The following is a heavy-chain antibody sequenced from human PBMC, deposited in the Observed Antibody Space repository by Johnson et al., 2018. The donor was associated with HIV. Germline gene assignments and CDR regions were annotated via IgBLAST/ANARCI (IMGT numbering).Heavy chain of an antibody. J-gene: IGHJ3*02. CDR3: ARDIRESFGSYDSSGSGLGAFDI. CDR2: IYSGGST. D-gene: IGHD3-22*01. V-gene: IGHV3-66*01. CDR1: GFTFSNAW. Sequence: VQLVESGGGLVKPGGSLRLSCAASGFTFSNAWMSWVRPAPGKGLEWVSVIYSGGSTYYADSVKGSFTISRANSKNTLYLQMNSLRAEDTAVYYCARDIRESFGSYDSSGSGLGAFDIWGQGTMVTVSS.